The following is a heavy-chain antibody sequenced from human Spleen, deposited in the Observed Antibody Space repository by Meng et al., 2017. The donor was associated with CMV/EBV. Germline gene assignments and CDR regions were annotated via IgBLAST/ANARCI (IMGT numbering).Heavy chain of an antibody. CDR2: IYYSGST. CDR1: GGSISSSSYY. D-gene: IGHD2-2*01. CDR3: ARHFRSAAPFDY. V-gene: IGHV4-39*01. J-gene: IGHJ4*02. Sequence: SETLSLTCTVSGGSISSSSYYWGWIRQPPGKGLEWIGSIYYSGSTYYNPSLKSRVTISVDTSKNQFSLKLSSVTAADTAVYYCARHFRSAAPFDYWGQGTLVTVSS.